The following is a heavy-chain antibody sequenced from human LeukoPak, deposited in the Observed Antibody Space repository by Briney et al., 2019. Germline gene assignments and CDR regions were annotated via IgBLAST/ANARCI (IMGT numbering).Heavy chain of an antibody. J-gene: IGHJ1*01. CDR3: GRAFPPLRTSSAGDL. V-gene: IGHV3-21*01. CDR2: ISGRSSHV. D-gene: IGHD3-16*01. CDR1: RFSFSDYD. Sequence: GGSLRLSCSASRFSFSDYDMNWVRQAPGKGLEWVSAISGRSSHVYYGESVKGRFTISRDNAKNSLYLQLDSLGVEDTAVYYCGRAFPPLRTSSAGDLWGQGTLVTVSS.